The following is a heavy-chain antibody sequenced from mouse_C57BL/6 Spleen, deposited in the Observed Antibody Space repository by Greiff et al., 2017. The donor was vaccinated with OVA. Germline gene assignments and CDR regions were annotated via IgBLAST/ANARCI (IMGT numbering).Heavy chain of an antibody. CDR3: ARREYDDVGYYAMDY. Sequence: QVQLKESGAELMKPGASVKLSCKATGYTFTGYWIEWVKQRPGHGLEWIGEIFPGSGSTNYNEKFKGKATFTADKSSNTAYLQLSSLTTEDSAIYYCARREYDDVGYYAMDYWGQGTSVTVSS. CDR1: GYTFTGYW. CDR2: IFPGSGST. D-gene: IGHD2-12*01. V-gene: IGHV1-9*01. J-gene: IGHJ4*01.